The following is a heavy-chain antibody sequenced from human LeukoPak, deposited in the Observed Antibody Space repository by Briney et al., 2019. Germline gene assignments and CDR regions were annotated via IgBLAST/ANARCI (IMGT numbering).Heavy chain of an antibody. V-gene: IGHV3-21*01. CDR2: ITSGETYI. Sequence: PGGSLRLSCAASGFSFSSYTMNWVRQAPGKGLEWVSSITSGETYIYYADSVKGRFTISRDNAKNSLFLQVNSLRAEDTAVYYCARDLNWETYWGQGTLVSVSS. CDR3: ARDLNWETY. J-gene: IGHJ4*02. D-gene: IGHD7-27*01. CDR1: GFSFSSYT.